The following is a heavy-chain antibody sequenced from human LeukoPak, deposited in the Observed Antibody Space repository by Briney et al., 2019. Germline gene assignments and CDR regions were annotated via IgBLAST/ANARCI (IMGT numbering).Heavy chain of an antibody. V-gene: IGHV4-38-2*02. CDR3: AREGDCSGGSCYSGQLGF. J-gene: IGHJ4*02. Sequence: SETLSLTCTVSGYSISSGYYWGWIRQPPGKGLEWIGSIYHSGSTYYNPSLKSRVTISVDTSKNQFSLKLSSVTAADTAVYCCAREGDCSGGSCYSGQLGFWGQGTLVTVSS. CDR1: GYSISSGYY. CDR2: IYHSGST. D-gene: IGHD2-15*01.